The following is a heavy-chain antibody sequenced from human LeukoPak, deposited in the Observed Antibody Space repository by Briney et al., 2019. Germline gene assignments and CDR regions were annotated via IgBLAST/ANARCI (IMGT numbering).Heavy chain of an antibody. CDR2: ISSYSSST. Sequence: GASVKVSCKVSGYTFSNYGITWVRQAPGQGLEWMGRISSYSSSTNYAQNFQDRVTMTTDTSPNTIYMEVRSLRSDDTAVYYCARVDNYWSFDYWGQGTLVIVSS. D-gene: IGHD2-8*02. J-gene: IGHJ4*02. CDR1: GYTFSNYG. V-gene: IGHV1-18*01. CDR3: ARVDNYWSFDY.